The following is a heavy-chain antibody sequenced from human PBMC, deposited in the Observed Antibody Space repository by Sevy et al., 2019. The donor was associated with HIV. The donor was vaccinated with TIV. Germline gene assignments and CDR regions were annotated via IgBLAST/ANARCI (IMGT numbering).Heavy chain of an antibody. CDR2: TYYRSKWYI. D-gene: IGHD6-19*01. V-gene: IGHV6-1*01. Sequence: SQTLSLTCAISGDSVSSHSVAWNWIRQSPSRGLEWLGRTYYRSKWYIDYGISVKGRITINADTSKNQFSLQLNSVTPEDTAMYYCAGGYNRGWHDYWGQGTLVTVSS. J-gene: IGHJ4*02. CDR1: GDSVSSHSVA. CDR3: AGGYNRGWHDY.